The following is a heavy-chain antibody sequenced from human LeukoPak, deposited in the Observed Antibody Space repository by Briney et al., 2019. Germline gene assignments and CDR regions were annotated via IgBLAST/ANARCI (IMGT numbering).Heavy chain of an antibody. CDR3: ARSRPDYGGNSGGAFDI. CDR1: GGSISSGGYS. V-gene: IGHV4-30-2*01. D-gene: IGHD4-23*01. J-gene: IGHJ3*02. Sequence: SETLSLTCAVSGGSISSGGYSWSWIRQPPGKGLEWIGYIYHSGSTYYNPSLKSRVTISVDRSKNQFSLKLSSVTAADTAVYYCARSRPDYGGNSGGAFDIWGQGTMVTVSS. CDR2: IYHSGST.